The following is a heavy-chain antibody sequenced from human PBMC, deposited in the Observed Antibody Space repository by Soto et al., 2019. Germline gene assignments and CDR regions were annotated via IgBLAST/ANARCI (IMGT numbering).Heavy chain of an antibody. CDR2: MYYSGST. CDR3: ARGYRQSGYSSSWGFDY. D-gene: IGHD6-13*01. J-gene: IGHJ4*02. Sequence: QVQLRESGPGLVKPSQTLSLTCTVSGGSINSGGYYWNWIRQHPGKGLEWIGYMYYSGSTYYNPCLRSRAIMSADTGENHFPLKLSSVTAADTAVYFCARGYRQSGYSSSWGFDYLGQGTLVNVSS. CDR1: GGSINSGGYY. V-gene: IGHV4-31*03.